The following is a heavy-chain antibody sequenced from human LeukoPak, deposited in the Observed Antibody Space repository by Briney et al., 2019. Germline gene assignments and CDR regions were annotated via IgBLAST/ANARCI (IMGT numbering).Heavy chain of an antibody. V-gene: IGHV3-74*01. D-gene: IGHD7-27*01. J-gene: IGHJ4*02. CDR1: GFTFSSYW. CDR2: INSDGSST. CDR3: ARDPPWDWGWDY. Sequence: GGSLRLSCAASGFTFSSYWMHWVRQAPGKGLVWVSRINSDGSSTSYADSVKGRFTISRDNAKNTLYLQMNSLRAEDTAVYYWARDPPWDWGWDYWGQGTLVTVSS.